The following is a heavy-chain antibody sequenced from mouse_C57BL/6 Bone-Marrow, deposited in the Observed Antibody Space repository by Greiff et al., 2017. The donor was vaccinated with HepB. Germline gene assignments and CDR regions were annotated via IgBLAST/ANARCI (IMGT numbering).Heavy chain of an antibody. Sequence: EVKLVESGAELVKPGASVKLSCTASGFNIKDYYMHWVKQRTEQGLEWIGRIDPEDGETKYAPKFQGKATITADTSSNTAYLQLSSLTSEDTAVYYCARTHLITTVVADWYFDVWGTGTTVTVSS. CDR1: GFNIKDYY. D-gene: IGHD1-1*01. CDR2: IDPEDGET. V-gene: IGHV14-2*01. J-gene: IGHJ1*03. CDR3: ARTHLITTVVADWYFDV.